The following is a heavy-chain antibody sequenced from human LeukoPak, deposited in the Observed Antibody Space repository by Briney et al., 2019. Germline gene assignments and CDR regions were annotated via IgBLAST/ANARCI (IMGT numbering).Heavy chain of an antibody. Sequence: GSLRLSCAASGFTFSSYWMSWVRQAPGKGLEWVANIKQDGSEKYYVDSVKGRFTISRDNAKNSLYLQVNSLRAEDTAVYYCARSPSGNSGSYLHWGQGTLVTVSS. V-gene: IGHV3-7*03. D-gene: IGHD1-26*01. CDR3: ARSPSGNSGSYLH. CDR1: GFTFSSYW. J-gene: IGHJ4*02. CDR2: IKQDGSEK.